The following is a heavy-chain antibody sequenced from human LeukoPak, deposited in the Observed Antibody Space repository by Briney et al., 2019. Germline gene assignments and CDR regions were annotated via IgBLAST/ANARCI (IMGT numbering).Heavy chain of an antibody. CDR1: GFTFSSYS. J-gene: IGHJ6*04. V-gene: IGHV3-21*01. CDR3: ARELPAYCSGTTCYAPYYGMDV. CDR2: ISSSSSYI. Sequence: GGSLRLSCAASGFTFSSYSMNWVRQAPGKGLEWVSPISSSSSYIYYADSLKGRITISRDNAKNSLYLQMNSLRAEDTAVYYCARELPAYCSGTTCYAPYYGMDVWGKGTTVTVSS. D-gene: IGHD2-2*01.